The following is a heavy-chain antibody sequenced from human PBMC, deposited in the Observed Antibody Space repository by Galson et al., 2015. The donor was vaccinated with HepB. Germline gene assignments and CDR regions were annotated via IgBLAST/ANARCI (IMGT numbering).Heavy chain of an antibody. D-gene: IGHD6-13*01. J-gene: IGHJ4*02. Sequence: SLRLSCAASGFTFSSYSMNWVRQAPGKGLEWVSSISSSSSYIYYADSVKGRFTISRNNAKNSLYLQMNSLRAEDTAVYYCARDSLAAAGTLVFFDYWGQGTLVTVSS. CDR2: ISSSSSYI. CDR3: ARDSLAAAGTLVFFDY. CDR1: GFTFSSYS. V-gene: IGHV3-21*01.